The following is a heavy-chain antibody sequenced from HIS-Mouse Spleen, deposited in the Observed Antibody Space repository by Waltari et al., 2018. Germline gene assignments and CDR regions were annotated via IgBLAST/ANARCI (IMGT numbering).Heavy chain of an antibody. CDR3: AREIPYSSSWYDWYFDL. V-gene: IGHV4-39*07. D-gene: IGHD6-13*01. CDR1: GGSISSSSYY. J-gene: IGHJ2*01. Sequence: GPGLVKPSETLSLTCTVPGGSISSSSYYWGWIRQPPGKGLEWIGSIYYSGSTYYNPSLKSRVTISVDTSKNQFSLKLSSVTAADTAVYYCAREIPYSSSWYDWYFDLWGRGTLVTVSS. CDR2: IYYSGST.